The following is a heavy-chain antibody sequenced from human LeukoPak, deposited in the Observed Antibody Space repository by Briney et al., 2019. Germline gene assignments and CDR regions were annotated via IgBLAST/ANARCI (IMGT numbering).Heavy chain of an antibody. J-gene: IGHJ3*02. D-gene: IGHD3-10*02. V-gene: IGHV3-33*08. CDR2: IWSDGSQK. CDR3: ARDMSRYVFDI. Sequence: GGSLRLSCAASGFTFSSYAMSWVRQAPGKGLEWVAAIWSDGSQKYYTDSVKGRFTISRDDSKSTLYLHMNSLRAEDTAVYSCARDMSRYVFDIWGQGTMVTVSS. CDR1: GFTFSSYA.